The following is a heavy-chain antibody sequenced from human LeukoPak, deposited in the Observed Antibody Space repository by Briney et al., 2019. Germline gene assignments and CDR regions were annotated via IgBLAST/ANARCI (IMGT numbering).Heavy chain of an antibody. CDR1: SGSMSNYY. V-gene: IGHV4-59*08. J-gene: IGHJ3*02. CDR3: ARPREQWLGNGAFDI. D-gene: IGHD6-19*01. CDR2: IYYSGST. Sequence: SETLSLTCTVSSGSMSNYYWSWIRQPPGKGLEWIGYIYYSGSTNYNPSLESRVTISVDTSKNQFSLRLSSVTAADSAVYYCARPREQWLGNGAFDIWGQGTMVTVSS.